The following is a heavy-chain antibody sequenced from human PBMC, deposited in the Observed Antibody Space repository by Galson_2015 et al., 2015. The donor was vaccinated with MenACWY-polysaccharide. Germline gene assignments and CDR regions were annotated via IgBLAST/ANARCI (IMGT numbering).Heavy chain of an antibody. D-gene: IGHD2-2*01. V-gene: IGHV3-30*04. J-gene: IGHJ6*03. Sequence: SLRLSCAVSGTSFRSYAMHWVRQAPGKGLEWVAVVSYDGNSQKYAEAVKGRFTISRDNSKKTVYLQMNSLRPEDTAIYSCARDGCSSTNCHDYYNYYMDAWGRGTTVIVSS. CDR3: ARDGCSSTNCHDYYNYYMDA. CDR2: VSYDGNSQ. CDR1: GTSFRSYA.